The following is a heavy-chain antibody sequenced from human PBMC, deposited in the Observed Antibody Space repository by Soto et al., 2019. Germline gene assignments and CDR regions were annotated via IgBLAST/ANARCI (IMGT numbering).Heavy chain of an antibody. Sequence: PGGSLRLSCASSGFTFSSYSLNLVRQAPGKGLEWVSYITSSGTTVYYADSVRGRFTISRDNAKNSLYLQMNSLRDDDTAVYYCARGSSNWAYYFDFWGQGTLVTVSS. CDR2: ITSSGTTV. CDR3: ARGSSNWAYYFDF. CDR1: GFTFSSYS. J-gene: IGHJ4*02. D-gene: IGHD6-13*01. V-gene: IGHV3-48*02.